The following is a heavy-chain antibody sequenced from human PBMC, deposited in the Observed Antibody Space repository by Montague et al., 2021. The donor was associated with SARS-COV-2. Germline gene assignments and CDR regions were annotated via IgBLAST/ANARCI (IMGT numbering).Heavy chain of an antibody. D-gene: IGHD2-15*01. J-gene: IGHJ4*02. V-gene: IGHV6-1*01. CDR2: TYYRSKWYS. CDR3: ARAERGSCGDGNCYQYFFNY. Sequence: GAISGDSVSTNSGTWNWVRLSPSRGLEWLGRTYYRSKWYSDYSVSVKSRISINPDTSKNQFSLQLNSVTPEDTAVYYCARAERGSCGDGNCYQYFFNYWGQGTLVTVSS. CDR1: GDSVSTNSGT.